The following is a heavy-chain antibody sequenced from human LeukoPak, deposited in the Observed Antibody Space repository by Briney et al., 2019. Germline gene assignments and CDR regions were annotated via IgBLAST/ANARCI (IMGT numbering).Heavy chain of an antibody. CDR1: GGSISSYY. CDR2: ISYSGST. V-gene: IGHV4-59*01. J-gene: IGHJ3*02. D-gene: IGHD3-10*01. Sequence: SETLSLTCTVSGGSISSYYWSWNRQPPGKGLEWIGYISYSGSTKNNPSLKSRVTISVDTSKNQFSLKLTSVTAADTAVYYCAKEGAESFPDAFDIWGQGTMITVSS. CDR3: AKEGAESFPDAFDI.